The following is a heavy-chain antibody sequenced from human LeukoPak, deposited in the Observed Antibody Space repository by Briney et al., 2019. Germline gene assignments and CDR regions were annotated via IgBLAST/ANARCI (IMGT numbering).Heavy chain of an antibody. D-gene: IGHD6-13*01. CDR2: MYVRGST. CDR1: GFTVSSTY. V-gene: IGHV3-66*01. J-gene: IGHJ4*02. Sequence: PGGSLRFSCAASGFTVSSTYMGWVRQAPGKGLEWVSVMYVRGSTYYADSVKGRFTISRDNSKHTLSLQLNSLRAEDTAVYYCARAPAAAGLFDYWGQGALVTVSS. CDR3: ARAPAAAGLFDY.